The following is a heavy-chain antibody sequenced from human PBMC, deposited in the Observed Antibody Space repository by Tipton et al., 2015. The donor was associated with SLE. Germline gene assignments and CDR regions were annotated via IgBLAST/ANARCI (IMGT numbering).Heavy chain of an antibody. CDR2: IGLITSNT. CDR1: GFTFNGDA. J-gene: IGHJ4*02. D-gene: IGHD3-22*01. V-gene: IGHV3-23*01. CDR3: AKVKVVLGTKYYFDY. Sequence: SLRLSCAASGFTFNGDALSWVRQAPGKGLEWVSTIGLITSNTYYADSVKGRFTISRDNSKTTLYLQMNSLRAEDTAVYYCAKVKVVLGTKYYFDYWGQGTLVTVSS.